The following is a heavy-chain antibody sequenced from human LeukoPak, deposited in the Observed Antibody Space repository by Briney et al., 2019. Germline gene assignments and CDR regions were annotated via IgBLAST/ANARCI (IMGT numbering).Heavy chain of an antibody. Sequence: GGSLRLSCAASGFTVSSNYMSWVRQAPGKGLEWVSVIYSGGSTYYADSVKGRFTISRDNSKNTLYLQMNSLRAEDTAVYYCARAVDYDFWSIYGMDVWGQGTTVTVSS. CDR1: GFTVSSNY. V-gene: IGHV3-53*01. CDR2: IYSGGST. J-gene: IGHJ6*02. CDR3: ARAVDYDFWSIYGMDV. D-gene: IGHD3-3*01.